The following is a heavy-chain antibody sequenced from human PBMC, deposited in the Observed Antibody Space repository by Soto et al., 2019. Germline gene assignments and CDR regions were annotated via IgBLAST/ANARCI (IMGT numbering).Heavy chain of an antibody. V-gene: IGHV4-59*01. CDR2: IYYSGST. Sequence: PSETLSLTCTVSGGSISSYYWSWIRQPPGKGLEWIGYIYYSGSTNYNPSLKSRVTISVDTSKNQFSLNLSSVTAADTAVYYCARGITIFGVVHAPYYYYYYMDVWGKGTTVTVSS. CDR1: GGSISSYY. D-gene: IGHD3-3*01. J-gene: IGHJ6*03. CDR3: ARGITIFGVVHAPYYYYYYMDV.